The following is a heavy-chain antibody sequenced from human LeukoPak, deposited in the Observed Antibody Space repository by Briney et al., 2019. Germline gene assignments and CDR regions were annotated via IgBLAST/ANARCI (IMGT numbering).Heavy chain of an antibody. CDR3: AREYYYYDSSGYSTGGPYFDY. CDR2: ISYDGSNK. J-gene: IGHJ4*02. Sequence: PGGSLRLSCAASGFTFSSYAMHWVRQAPGKGLEWVAVISYDGSNKYYADSVKGRFTISRDNSKNTLYLQMNSLRAEDTAVYYCAREYYYYDSSGYSTGGPYFDYWGQGTLVTVSS. D-gene: IGHD3-22*01. V-gene: IGHV3-30*04. CDR1: GFTFSSYA.